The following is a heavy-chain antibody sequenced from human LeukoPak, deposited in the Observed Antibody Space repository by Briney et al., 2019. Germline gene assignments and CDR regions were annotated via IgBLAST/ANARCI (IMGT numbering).Heavy chain of an antibody. J-gene: IGHJ4*02. D-gene: IGHD3-10*01. Sequence: GGSLRLSCAASGFTVSSNYMSWVRQAPGKGLEWVSVIYSGGSTYYADSVKGRFTISRDNSKNTLYLQMNSLRAEDTAVYYCASVNSITMVRGVNRPSSDYWGQGTLVTASS. CDR3: ASVNSITMVRGVNRPSSDY. V-gene: IGHV3-66*01. CDR1: GFTVSSNY. CDR2: IYSGGST.